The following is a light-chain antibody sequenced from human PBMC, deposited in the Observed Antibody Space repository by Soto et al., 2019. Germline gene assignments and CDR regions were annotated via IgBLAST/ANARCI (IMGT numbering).Light chain of an antibody. Sequence: QSVLTQPPSASGTPGQRVTISCSGSSSNIGSNTVNWYQQLPGTATKLLIYSNNQRPSGVPDRFSGSKSGTSASLAISGLQSEDEDDYYCAAWDDSLNGHVVFGGGTKLTVL. V-gene: IGLV1-44*01. J-gene: IGLJ2*01. CDR1: SSNIGSNT. CDR2: SNN. CDR3: AAWDDSLNGHVV.